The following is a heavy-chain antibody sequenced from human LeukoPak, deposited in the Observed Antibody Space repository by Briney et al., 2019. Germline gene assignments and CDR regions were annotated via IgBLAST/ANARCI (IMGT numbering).Heavy chain of an antibody. J-gene: IGHJ3*02. Sequence: PGGSLRLSCAASGFTFSSYAMHWVRQAPGKGLEWVAVISYDGSNKYYADSVKGRFTISRDNSKNTLYLQMNSLRAEDTAVYYCARREPLGAFDIWGQGTMVTVSS. V-gene: IGHV3-30-3*01. CDR3: ARREPLGAFDI. D-gene: IGHD1-26*01. CDR2: ISYDGSNK. CDR1: GFTFSSYA.